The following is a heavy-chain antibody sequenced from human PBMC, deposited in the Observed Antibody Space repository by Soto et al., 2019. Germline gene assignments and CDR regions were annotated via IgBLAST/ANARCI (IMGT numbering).Heavy chain of an antibody. Sequence: QVQLVESGGGVVQPGRSLRLSCAASGFTFRIYAMHWVLQAPGKGLECVTVISYDGSNKFYRDSVKGRFTISIDNSKNTLYLQINSLRYEDTAVYYCARGDREDIAVVICARAGEYGVDVWGQATTVTVSS. CDR3: ARGDREDIAVVICARAGEYGVDV. CDR2: ISYDGSNK. CDR1: GFTFRIYA. D-gene: IGHD2-15*01. V-gene: IGHV3-30-3*01. J-gene: IGHJ6*02.